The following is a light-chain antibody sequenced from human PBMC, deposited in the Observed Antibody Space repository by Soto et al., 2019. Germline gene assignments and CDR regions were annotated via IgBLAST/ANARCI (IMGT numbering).Light chain of an antibody. V-gene: IGKV3-20*01. CDR1: QSVSSRF. CDR2: GAS. Sequence: EIVLTQSPGTLSLSPGERATLSCRASQSVSSRFLAWYQQKPGQAPRLLMYGASSGATGIPDRLSGSGSGTDFTLTISRLEPEDFAVYYCHHYGGTFGQGTKVDIK. CDR3: HHYGGT. J-gene: IGKJ1*01.